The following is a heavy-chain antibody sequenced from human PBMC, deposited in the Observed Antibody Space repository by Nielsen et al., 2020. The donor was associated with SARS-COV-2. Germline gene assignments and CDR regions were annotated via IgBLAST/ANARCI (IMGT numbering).Heavy chain of an antibody. CDR3: ARERPGGSGWANWFDP. J-gene: IGHJ5*02. Sequence: SETLSLTCTVSGGSISSSSYYWGWIRQPPGKGLEWIGSIYYSGSTYYNPSLKSRVTISVDTSKNQFSLKLSSVTAADTAVYYCARERPGGSGWANWFDPWGQGTLVTVSS. CDR1: GGSISSSSYY. CDR2: IYYSGST. D-gene: IGHD6-19*01. V-gene: IGHV4-39*02.